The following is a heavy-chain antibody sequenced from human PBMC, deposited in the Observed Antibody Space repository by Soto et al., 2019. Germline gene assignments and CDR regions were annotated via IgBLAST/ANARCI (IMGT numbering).Heavy chain of an antibody. CDR3: ARLRGRARIDY. CDR2: IYYSGST. CDR1: GGSISSSSYY. V-gene: IGHV4-39*01. J-gene: IGHJ4*02. Sequence: QLQLQESGPGLVKPSETLSLTCTVSGGSISSSSYYWGWIRQPPGKGLEWIGSIYYSGSTYYNPSLKSRVTISVDTSKNQFSLKLSSVTAADTAVYYCARLRGRARIDYWGQGTLVTVSS.